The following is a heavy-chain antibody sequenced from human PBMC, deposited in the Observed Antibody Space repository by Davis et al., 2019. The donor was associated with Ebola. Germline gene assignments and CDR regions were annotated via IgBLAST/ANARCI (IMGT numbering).Heavy chain of an antibody. J-gene: IGHJ6*02. CDR2: ISAYNGNK. CDR3: ARDNGGSSPHYYYYYYGMDV. V-gene: IGHV1-18*01. D-gene: IGHD6-6*01. CDR1: GYTFTSYG. Sequence: AASVKVSCKASGYTFTSYGISWVRQAPGQGLEWMGWISAYNGNKNYAQKLQGRVTMTTDTSTRTAYMELRSLRSDDTAVYYCARDNGGSSPHYYYYYYGMDVWGQGTTVTVSS.